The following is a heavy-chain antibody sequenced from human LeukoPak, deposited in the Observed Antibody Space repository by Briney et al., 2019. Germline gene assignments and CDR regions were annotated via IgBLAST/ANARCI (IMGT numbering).Heavy chain of an antibody. J-gene: IGHJ4*02. CDR1: GGSISSSSYY. Sequence: SETLSLTCTVSGGSISSSSYYWGWIRQPPGKGLEWIGSIYYSGSTYYNPSLKSRVTISVDTSKNQFSLKLSSVTAADTAVYYCARHVPAWVVAARPEVVDYWGQGTLVTVSS. CDR3: ARHVPAWVVAARPEVVDY. CDR2: IYYSGST. V-gene: IGHV4-39*01. D-gene: IGHD6-6*01.